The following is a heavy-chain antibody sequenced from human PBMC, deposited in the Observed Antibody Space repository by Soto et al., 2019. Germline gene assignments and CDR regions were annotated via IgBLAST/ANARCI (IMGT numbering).Heavy chain of an antibody. Sequence: SVKVYCKASGGTFSSYAISWVREAPGQGLEWMGGIIPIFGTANYAQKFQGRVTITADESTSTAYMELSSLRSEDTAVYYCARRQLYSGSYLFDYWGQGTLVTVSS. J-gene: IGHJ4*02. D-gene: IGHD1-26*01. CDR3: ARRQLYSGSYLFDY. CDR1: GGTFSSYA. CDR2: IIPIFGTA. V-gene: IGHV1-69*13.